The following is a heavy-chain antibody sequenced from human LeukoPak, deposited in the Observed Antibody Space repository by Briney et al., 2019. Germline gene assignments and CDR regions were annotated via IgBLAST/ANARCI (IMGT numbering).Heavy chain of an antibody. D-gene: IGHD3-10*01. V-gene: IGHV4-31*03. CDR3: ARALGVQWIRGVIWFDP. CDR1: GGSISSGGYY. CDR2: IYYSGST. J-gene: IGHJ5*02. Sequence: PSQTLSPTCTVSGGSISSGGYYWSWIRQHPGKGLEWIGYIYYSGSTYYNPSLKSRVTISVDTSKNQFSLKLSSVTAADTAVYYCARALGVQWIRGVIWFDPWGQGTLVTVSS.